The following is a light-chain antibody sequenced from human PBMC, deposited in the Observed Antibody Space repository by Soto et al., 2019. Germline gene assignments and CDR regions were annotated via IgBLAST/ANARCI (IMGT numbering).Light chain of an antibody. V-gene: IGKV3-15*01. CDR3: QQRSNWPTT. Sequence: EIVMTQSPATLSVSPGERATLSCRASQSVGSNLAWYQQKPGQAPRLLIYGASTRATGIPARFSGSGSGTDFTLTISSLEAEDFAVYYCQQRSNWPTTFGQGTRLEI. J-gene: IGKJ5*01. CDR1: QSVGSN. CDR2: GAS.